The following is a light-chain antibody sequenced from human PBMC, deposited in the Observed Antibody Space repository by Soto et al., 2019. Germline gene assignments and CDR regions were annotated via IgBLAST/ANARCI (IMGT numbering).Light chain of an antibody. CDR2: DVT. J-gene: IGLJ1*01. CDR3: NSYSGGNTLYV. CDR1: SNDIGGYNF. Sequence: SVLTPPASVAGSPGQSITIPCNGTSNDIGGYNFVSWFQQHPGKAPKLLICDVTRRPSGVSDRFSGSKSGNTASLIISGLQAEDEADYYCNSYSGGNTLYVFGSGTKVTVL. V-gene: IGLV2-14*01.